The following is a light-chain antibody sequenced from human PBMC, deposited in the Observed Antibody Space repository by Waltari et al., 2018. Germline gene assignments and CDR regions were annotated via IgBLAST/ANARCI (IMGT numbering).Light chain of an antibody. V-gene: IGKV3D-15*01. CDR3: QQYDYWPWT. J-gene: IGKJ1*01. CDR1: QGVRST. Sequence: SCRASQGVRSTFAWFQQKPGQPPRLLIYGTSTRATGIPARFTGSGSGTEFSLTISSLQPEDFATYYCQQYDYWPWTFGQGTRVETK. CDR2: GTS.